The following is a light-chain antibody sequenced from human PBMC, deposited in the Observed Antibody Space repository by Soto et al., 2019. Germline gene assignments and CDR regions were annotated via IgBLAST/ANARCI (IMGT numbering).Light chain of an antibody. Sequence: IVMTHSPATLAVSPGGIGTLSFRASQSVNSNLAWYQQKPGQAPRLLIYGASTRAAGIPARFSGSGSGTEFTLTISSLQSEDLAVYYCQQYDTWPPVTFGQGTKVDIK. CDR2: GAS. CDR1: QSVNSN. J-gene: IGKJ1*01. V-gene: IGKV3-15*01. CDR3: QQYDTWPPVT.